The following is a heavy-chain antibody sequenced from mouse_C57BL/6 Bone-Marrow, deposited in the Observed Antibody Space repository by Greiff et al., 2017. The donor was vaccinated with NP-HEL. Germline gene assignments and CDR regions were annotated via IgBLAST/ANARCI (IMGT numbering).Heavy chain of an antibody. D-gene: IGHD2-14*01. Sequence: QVQLQQSGAELARPGASVKLSCKASGYTFTSYGMRWVKQRPGQGLEWIGMIYPRSGNTYYNEKFKGKATLTADKSSSTAYMELRSLTSEDSAVYFCARKGASTFDYWGQGTTLTVSS. CDR1: GYTFTSYG. CDR2: IYPRSGNT. CDR3: ARKGASTFDY. V-gene: IGHV1-81*01. J-gene: IGHJ2*01.